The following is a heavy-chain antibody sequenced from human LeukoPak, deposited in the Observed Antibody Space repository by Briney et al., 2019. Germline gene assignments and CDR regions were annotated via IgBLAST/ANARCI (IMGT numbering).Heavy chain of an antibody. CDR1: GFTFSSYA. CDR3: AKVHSSSLYSSSWYGNYWFDP. D-gene: IGHD6-13*01. V-gene: IGHV3-23*01. CDR2: ISGCGGST. J-gene: IGHJ5*02. Sequence: PGGSLRLSCAASGFTFSSYAMTWVRQAPGKGLEWVSAISGCGGSTYYADSVKGRFTISRDNSKNTLYLQMNSLRAEDAAVYYCAKVHSSSLYSSSWYGNYWFDPWGQGTLVTVSS.